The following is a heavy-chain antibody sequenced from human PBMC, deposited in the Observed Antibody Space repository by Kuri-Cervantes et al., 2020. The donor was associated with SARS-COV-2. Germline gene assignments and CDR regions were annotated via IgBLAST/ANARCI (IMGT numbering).Heavy chain of an antibody. Sequence: GSLRLSCTVSGGSISSHYWSWIRQPPGKGLEWIGYIYHSGSTNYNPSLKSRVTISVDTSKNQLSLKLNSVTAADTAVYYCAREGAYYYDSSGYFDYWGQGALVTVSS. CDR2: IYHSGST. CDR1: GGSISSHY. D-gene: IGHD3-22*01. J-gene: IGHJ4*02. CDR3: AREGAYYYDSSGYFDY. V-gene: IGHV4-59*11.